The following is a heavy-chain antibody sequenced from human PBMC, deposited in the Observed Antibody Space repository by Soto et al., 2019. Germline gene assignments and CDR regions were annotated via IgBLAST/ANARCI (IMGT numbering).Heavy chain of an antibody. CDR3: ASGSPNYGSAPAYGMDV. D-gene: IGHD3-10*01. CDR2: IIPIFGTA. Sequence: SVKVSCKASGGTFSSYAISWVRQAPGQGLEWMGGIIPIFGTANYAQKFQGRVTITADESTSTAYMELSSLRSEDTAVYYCASGSPNYGSAPAYGMDVWGQGTTVTVSS. CDR1: GGTFSSYA. V-gene: IGHV1-69*13. J-gene: IGHJ6*02.